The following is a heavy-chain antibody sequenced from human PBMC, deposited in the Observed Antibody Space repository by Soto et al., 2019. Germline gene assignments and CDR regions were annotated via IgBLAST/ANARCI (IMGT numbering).Heavy chain of an antibody. Sequence: QVQLVQSGAEVKKPGASVKVSCKASGYDFSSYGISWVRQAPGQGLEWMGWISASNGNRDYAQQFQGSVTMTSDTSKTTASMELRSLRSDDTAVYYCVRDPQRNDYWGQGTLVNVSS. CDR2: ISASNGNR. CDR3: VRDPQRNDY. V-gene: IGHV1-18*04. D-gene: IGHD2-2*01. CDR1: GYDFSSYG. J-gene: IGHJ4*02.